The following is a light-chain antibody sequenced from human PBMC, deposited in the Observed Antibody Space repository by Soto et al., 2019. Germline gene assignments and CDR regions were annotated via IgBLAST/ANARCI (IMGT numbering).Light chain of an antibody. CDR2: DVS. V-gene: IGLV2-14*01. J-gene: IGLJ3*02. CDR3: SSYTSSSTLV. CDR1: GSDVGGFNS. Sequence: QSALTQPASVSGSPGQSITISCTGTGSDVGGFNSVSWYQQHPGKAPKLMIYDVSNRPSGVSNRISGSKFDNTASLTISGLQAEDEADYYCSSYTSSSTLVFGGGTKLTVL.